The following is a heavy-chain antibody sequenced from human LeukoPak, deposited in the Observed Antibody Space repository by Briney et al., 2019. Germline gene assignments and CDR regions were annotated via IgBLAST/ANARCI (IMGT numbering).Heavy chain of an antibody. V-gene: IGHV3-23*01. Sequence: GGSLRLSCAASGFTFSSYAMSWVRQAPGKGLEWVSGISGSGGSTYYADPVKGRFTISRDNSKNTLYLQMNSLRAEDTAVYYCAKVVGNWYYFDYWGQGTLVTVSS. J-gene: IGHJ4*02. CDR2: ISGSGGST. CDR3: AKVVGNWYYFDY. D-gene: IGHD1-1*01. CDR1: GFTFSSYA.